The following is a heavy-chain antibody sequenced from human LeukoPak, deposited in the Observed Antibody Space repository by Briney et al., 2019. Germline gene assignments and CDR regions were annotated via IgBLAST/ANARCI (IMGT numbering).Heavy chain of an antibody. V-gene: IGHV1-69*05. J-gene: IGHJ4*02. Sequence: SVKVSCKASGDTFSSYAISWVRQAPGQGLEWMGGIIPIFGTANYAQKFQGRVTITTDESTSTAYMELSSLRSEDTAVYYCASQGYCSGGSCYDYWGQGTLVTVSS. CDR1: GDTFSSYA. CDR2: IIPIFGTA. D-gene: IGHD2-15*01. CDR3: ASQGYCSGGSCYDY.